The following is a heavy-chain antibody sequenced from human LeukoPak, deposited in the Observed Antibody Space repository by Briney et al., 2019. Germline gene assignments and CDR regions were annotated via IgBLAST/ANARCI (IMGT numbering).Heavy chain of an antibody. CDR1: GFTFSSYW. CDR2: INYGGST. Sequence: PGGSLRLSCAASGFTFSSYWMNWIRQSPGKGLEWIGEINYGGSTKYTPSLEGRGTILIDTSKNQFSLKLTSVTAADTAVYYCARGFPPGSGSRGSHAFDVWGQGTMVTVSS. J-gene: IGHJ3*01. V-gene: IGHV4-34*01. D-gene: IGHD6-19*01. CDR3: ARGFPPGSGSRGSHAFDV.